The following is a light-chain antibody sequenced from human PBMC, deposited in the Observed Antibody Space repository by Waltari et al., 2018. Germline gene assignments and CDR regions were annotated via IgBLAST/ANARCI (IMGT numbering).Light chain of an antibody. V-gene: IGLV2-11*01. CDR3: CSYAGSNTFVI. CDR2: DVT. CDR1: SSDVGRYNY. J-gene: IGLJ2*01. Sequence: QSALTQPRSVSGSPGQSVAISCTGTSSDVGRYNYVSWYQQHPGEVPKLMIYDVTKRPSGVPDRFSGSKSGNTASLTISGLQADDEADYYCCSYAGSNTFVIFGGGTKLTVL.